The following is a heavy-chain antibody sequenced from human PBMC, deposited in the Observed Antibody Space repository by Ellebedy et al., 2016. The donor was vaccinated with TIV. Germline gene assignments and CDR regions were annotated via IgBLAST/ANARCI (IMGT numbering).Heavy chain of an antibody. V-gene: IGHV3-30*02. CDR3: AKDGQWLVRGAIDS. CDR2: IRYDGSFK. Sequence: PGGSLRLSCAASGFTFNTYGMHWVRQAPGKGLERVAFIRYDGSFKDYADSVKGRFTISRDTSKNALYLQMNSLRTEDTAVFYCAKDGQWLVRGAIDSWGQGTLVAVSS. J-gene: IGHJ4*02. D-gene: IGHD6-19*01. CDR1: GFTFNTYG.